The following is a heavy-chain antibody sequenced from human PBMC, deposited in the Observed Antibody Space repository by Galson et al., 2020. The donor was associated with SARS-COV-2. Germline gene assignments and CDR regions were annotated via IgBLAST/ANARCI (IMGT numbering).Heavy chain of an antibody. CDR2: IYYSGAT. CDR3: ARHGGCSSTNCPIDY. Sequence: SETLSLTCSVSGGSFSRGSYYCDWIRQSPGKGLEWIGSIYYSGATYYNPSLKSRVTISVDTSKTQFSLKLTSVTAADTAVYYCARHGGCSSTNCPIDYWGQGTLVTVSS. J-gene: IGHJ4*02. CDR1: GGSFSRGSYY. D-gene: IGHD2-2*01. V-gene: IGHV4-39*01.